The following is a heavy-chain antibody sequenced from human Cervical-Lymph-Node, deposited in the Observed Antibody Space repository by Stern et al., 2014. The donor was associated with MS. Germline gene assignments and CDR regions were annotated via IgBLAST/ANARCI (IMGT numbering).Heavy chain of an antibody. V-gene: IGHV1-24*01. Sequence: VQLVQSGAEVKKPGASVKISCKVSGYTLTELSIHWVRQAPGKGPEWMGGFDPEPGEIIYGQKFQGRVTMTEDTSTDTALMEISSLRSEDTAVYYCTTGRNIVSTILFEYWGQGTLVTVSS. CDR1: GYTLTELS. J-gene: IGHJ4*02. CDR3: TTGRNIVSTILFEY. D-gene: IGHD5/OR15-5a*01. CDR2: FDPEPGEI.